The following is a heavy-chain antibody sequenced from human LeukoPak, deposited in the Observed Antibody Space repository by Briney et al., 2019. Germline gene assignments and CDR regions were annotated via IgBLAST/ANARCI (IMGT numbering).Heavy chain of an antibody. CDR2: INHSGST. V-gene: IGHV4-34*01. D-gene: IGHD1-26*01. CDR3: ATRNSGSYSI. Sequence: SETLSLTCAVYGGSFSGYYWSWIRQPPGKGLEWIGEINHSGSTNYNPSLKSRVTISVGTSKNQFSLKLSSVTAADTAVYYCATRNSGSYSIWGQGTMVTVSS. CDR1: GGSFSGYY. J-gene: IGHJ3*02.